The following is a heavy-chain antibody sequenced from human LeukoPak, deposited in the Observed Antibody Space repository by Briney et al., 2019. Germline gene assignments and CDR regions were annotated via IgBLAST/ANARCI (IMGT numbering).Heavy chain of an antibody. CDR1: GFTFSSYE. J-gene: IGHJ4*02. Sequence: GGSLRLSCAASGFTFSSYEMNWVRQAPGKGLEWVSYISSSGGTINYADSVKGRFTISRDNAKNSLYLQMNSLRAEDMAVYYCARDLYSGSYYDFDYWGQGTLVTVSS. V-gene: IGHV3-48*03. CDR3: ARDLYSGSYYDFDY. D-gene: IGHD1-26*01. CDR2: ISSSGGTI.